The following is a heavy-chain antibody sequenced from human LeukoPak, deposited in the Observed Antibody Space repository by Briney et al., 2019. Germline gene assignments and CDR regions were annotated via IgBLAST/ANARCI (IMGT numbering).Heavy chain of an antibody. CDR1: GFTFSTYA. D-gene: IGHD6-19*01. CDR3: ARIVQWPKGFDH. J-gene: IGHJ4*02. CDR2: ISIGGNT. V-gene: IGHV3-23*01. Sequence: PGGSLRLSCAASGFTFSTYAMTWVRQAPGKGLHYVSAISIGGNTFYADSVKGRLTISRDNSKNTLYLQMSSLRVEDTAAYYCARIVQWPKGFDHWGQGTLVTVSS.